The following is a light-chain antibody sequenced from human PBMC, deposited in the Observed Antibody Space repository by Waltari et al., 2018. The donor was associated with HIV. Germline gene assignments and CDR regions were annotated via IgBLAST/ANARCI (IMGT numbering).Light chain of an antibody. J-gene: IGLJ3*02. CDR2: RDK. Sequence: SYELTQPPSASVSPGQTARLSCPGDALPTQYVFWYQQRPGQAPVMVIYRDKERPSGIPDRFSGSSAGTTVTLTISGVQAEDEADYYCQSADSTGTYWVFGGGTKLTVL. CDR3: QSADSTGTYWV. CDR1: ALPTQY. V-gene: IGLV3-25*03.